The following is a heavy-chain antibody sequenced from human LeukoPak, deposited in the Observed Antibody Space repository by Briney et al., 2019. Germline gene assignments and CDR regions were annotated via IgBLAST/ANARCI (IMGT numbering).Heavy chain of an antibody. CDR3: ARDGARGSPGTTAFDI. J-gene: IGHJ3*02. V-gene: IGHV3-30-3*01. CDR1: GFTFSSYA. D-gene: IGHD3-10*01. CDR2: ISYDGSNK. Sequence: PGGSLRLSCAASGFTFSSYAMHWVRQAPGKGLEWVAVISYDGSNKYYADSVKGRFTISRDNSKNTLYLQMNSLRAEDTAVYYCARDGARGSPGTTAFDIWGQGTMVTVSS.